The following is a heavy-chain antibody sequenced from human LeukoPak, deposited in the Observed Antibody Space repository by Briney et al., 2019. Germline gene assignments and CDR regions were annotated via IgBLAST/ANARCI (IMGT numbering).Heavy chain of an antibody. D-gene: IGHD2-2*01. CDR1: GGSISTYY. Sequence: SETLSLTCTVSGGSISTYYWSWIRQPPGKGLEWIGYIYYSGSTNYNPSLKSRVAISVDTSKNQFSLKLSSVTAADTAVYYCARVPGDYWGQGTLVTVSS. CDR3: ARVPGDY. V-gene: IGHV4-59*01. CDR2: IYYSGST. J-gene: IGHJ4*02.